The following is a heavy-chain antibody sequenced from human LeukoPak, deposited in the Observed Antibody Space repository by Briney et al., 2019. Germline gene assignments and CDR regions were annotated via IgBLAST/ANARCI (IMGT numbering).Heavy chain of an antibody. J-gene: IGHJ4*02. V-gene: IGHV3-30*18. CDR2: ISYDGSNK. CDR3: AKDYCGGDCSYFDY. CDR1: GFTFSSYG. D-gene: IGHD2-21*02. Sequence: GGSLRLSCAASGFTFSSYGMHWVRQAPGKGLEWVAVISYDGSNKYYADSVKGRFTISRDNSKNTLYLQMNSLRAVDTAVYYCAKDYCGGDCSYFDYRGQGTLVTVSS.